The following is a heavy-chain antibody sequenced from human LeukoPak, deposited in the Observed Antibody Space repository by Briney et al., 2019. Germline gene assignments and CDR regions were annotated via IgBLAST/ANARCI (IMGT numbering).Heavy chain of an antibody. CDR3: ARGGYSYGSSPWFDP. V-gene: IGHV4-30-4*08. D-gene: IGHD5-18*01. J-gene: IGHJ5*02. CDR1: GGPISSGDYY. CDR2: IYYSGST. Sequence: SETLSLTCTVSGGPISSGDYYWSRIRQPPGKGLEWIGYIYYSGSTYYNPSLKSRVTISVDTSKNQFSLKLSSVTAADTAVYYCARGGYSYGSSPWFDPWGRGTLVTVSS.